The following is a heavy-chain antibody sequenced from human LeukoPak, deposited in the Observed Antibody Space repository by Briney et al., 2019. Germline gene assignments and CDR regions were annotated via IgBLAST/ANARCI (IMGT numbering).Heavy chain of an antibody. J-gene: IGHJ3*02. V-gene: IGHV4-39*01. D-gene: IGHD1-7*01. CDR1: GGSISSSTHY. Sequence: PSETLSLTCTVSGGSISSSTHYWAWIRQPPGKGLEWIGSIYYTGSTYINPSLKSRVTISVDTSKNQFSLKLSSVTAADTAVYYCARQGATTWNYASHAFDIWGQGTMVTVSS. CDR3: ARQGATTWNYASHAFDI. CDR2: IYYTGST.